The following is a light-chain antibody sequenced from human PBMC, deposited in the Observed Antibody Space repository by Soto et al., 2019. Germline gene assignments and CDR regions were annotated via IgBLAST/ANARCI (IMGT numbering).Light chain of an antibody. CDR2: DVN. J-gene: IGLJ1*01. CDR3: SAHGGTNPYV. V-gene: IGLV2-8*01. Sequence: QSALTQPPSASGSPGQSVAISCTGTASDIGGYTFVSWNQQHPGKAPKLLIYDVNKRPSGVHDRFSGSKSGNTASLTVSGLQAEDEADYYCSAHGGTNPYVFGTGTKVTVL. CDR1: ASDIGGYTF.